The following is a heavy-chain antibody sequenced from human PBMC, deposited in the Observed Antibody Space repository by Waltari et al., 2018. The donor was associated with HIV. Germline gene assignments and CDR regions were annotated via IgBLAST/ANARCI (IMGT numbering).Heavy chain of an antibody. CDR3: ARYSGYDSIYYYYGMDV. CDR2: IFYSGST. D-gene: IGHD5-12*01. Sequence: QLQLQESGPGLVKPSETLSLTCTVSGGSISRSSYYWGWIRQPPGKGLEWIGSIFYSGSTYYNPSLKSRVTISVDTSKNQFSLKLTSVTAADTAVYYCARYSGYDSIYYYYGMDVWGQGTTVTVSS. J-gene: IGHJ6*02. V-gene: IGHV4-39*01. CDR1: GGSISRSSYY.